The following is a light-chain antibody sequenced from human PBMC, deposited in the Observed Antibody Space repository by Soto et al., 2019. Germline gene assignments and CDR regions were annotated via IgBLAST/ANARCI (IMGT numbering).Light chain of an antibody. CDR3: CSYAGSSTPPYN. V-gene: IGLV2-23*02. J-gene: IGLJ1*01. CDR1: SSDVGSYNL. CDR2: EVS. Sequence: QSVLTQPASVSGSPGQSITISCTGTSSDVGSYNLVSWYQQHPGKAPKLMIYEVSKRPSGVSNRFSGSKSGNTASLTISGPQAEDEADYYCCSYAGSSTPPYNFGTGTKVTVL.